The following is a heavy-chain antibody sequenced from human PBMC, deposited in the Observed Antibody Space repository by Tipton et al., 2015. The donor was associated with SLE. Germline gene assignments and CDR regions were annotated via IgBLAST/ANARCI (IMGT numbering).Heavy chain of an antibody. CDR1: GDSISSYY. J-gene: IGHJ4*02. V-gene: IGHV4-34*01. CDR2: INHSGST. D-gene: IGHD3-16*01. Sequence: TLSLTCSVSGDSISSYYWSWIRQPPGKGLEWIGEINHSGSTNYNPSLKSRVTISVDTSKNQFFLKLTSVTAADTAVYYCASLGGFDSWGQGTLVTVSS. CDR3: ASLGGFDS.